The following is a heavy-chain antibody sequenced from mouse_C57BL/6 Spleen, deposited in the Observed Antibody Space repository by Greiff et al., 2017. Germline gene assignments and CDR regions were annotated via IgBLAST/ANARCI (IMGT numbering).Heavy chain of an antibody. J-gene: IGHJ2*01. V-gene: IGHV5-9*01. CDR3: ARQMVTTYFDY. D-gene: IGHD2-2*01. Sequence: EVMLVESGGGLVKPGGSLKLSCAASGFTFSSYTMSWVRQTPEKRLEWVATISGGGGNTYYPDSVKGRFTISRDNAKNTLYLQMSSLRSEDTALYYCARQMVTTYFDYWGQGTTLTVSS. CDR1: GFTFSSYT. CDR2: ISGGGGNT.